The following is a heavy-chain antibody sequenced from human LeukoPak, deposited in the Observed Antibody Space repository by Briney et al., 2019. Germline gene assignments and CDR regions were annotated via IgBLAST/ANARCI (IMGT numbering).Heavy chain of an antibody. J-gene: IGHJ4*02. D-gene: IGHD2-2*01. V-gene: IGHV1-2*02. CDR3: ARVGVPAAMREHFDF. CDR2: INPKSGYA. CDR1: VYTFSGYY. Sequence: ASVKVSCKASVYTFSGYYMHWVRQAPGQGLEWMGWINPKSGYAYFAEKFQGRVSMTRETSISTAYMELSSLRSDDTAIYFCARVGVPAAMREHFDFWGQGTLVTVSS.